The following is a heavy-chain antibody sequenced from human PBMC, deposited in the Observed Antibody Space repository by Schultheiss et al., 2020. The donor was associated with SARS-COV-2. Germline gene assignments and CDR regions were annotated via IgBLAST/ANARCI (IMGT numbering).Heavy chain of an antibody. V-gene: IGHV4-31*03. CDR2: TYYSGST. CDR1: GGSISSGGYY. Sequence: SETLSLTCTVSGGSISSGGYYWSWIRQHPGKGLEWIGYTYYSGSTYYNPSLKSRVTISVDTSKNQFSLKLSSVTAADTAVYYCARSLIRPEYFQHWGQGTLVTVSS. CDR3: ARSLIRPEYFQH. J-gene: IGHJ1*01. D-gene: IGHD3-16*01.